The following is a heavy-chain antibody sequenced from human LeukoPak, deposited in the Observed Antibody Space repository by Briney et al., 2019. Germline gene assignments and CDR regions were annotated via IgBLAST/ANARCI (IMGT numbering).Heavy chain of an antibody. CDR2: LKTDGSRT. Sequence: GGSLRLSCAASGFTFNQYWMHWARQAPGAGLEWVSRLKTDGSRTNYADSVKGRFTISRDNARNTVYLQMNSLRAEDTAVYYCSRDHPGSNSLDYWGQGTLVTVSS. J-gene: IGHJ4*02. CDR1: GFTFNQYW. CDR3: SRDHPGSNSLDY. V-gene: IGHV3-74*01. D-gene: IGHD4-11*01.